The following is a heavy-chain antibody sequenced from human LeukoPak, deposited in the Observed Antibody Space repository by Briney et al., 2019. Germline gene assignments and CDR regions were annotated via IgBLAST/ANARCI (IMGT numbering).Heavy chain of an antibody. CDR1: GFTFSSYA. Sequence: GGSLRLSCAASGFTFSSYAMSWVRQAPGKGLEWVANIKQDGSEKYYVDSVKGRFTISRDNAKNSLYLQMNSLRAEDTAVYYCARDYSSSWYGNWFDPWGQGTLVTVSS. V-gene: IGHV3-7*01. D-gene: IGHD6-13*01. CDR3: ARDYSSSWYGNWFDP. CDR2: IKQDGSEK. J-gene: IGHJ5*02.